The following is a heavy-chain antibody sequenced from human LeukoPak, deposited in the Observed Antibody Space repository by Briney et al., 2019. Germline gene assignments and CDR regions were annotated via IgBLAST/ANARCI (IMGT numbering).Heavy chain of an antibody. CDR1: GFTFSDYY. J-gene: IGHJ4*02. D-gene: IGHD5-18*01. CDR3: ARDIQLWDDYFDY. Sequence: KPGGSLRLSCAASGFTFSDYYMNWIRQAPGKGLEWVSFISSSGDTIYYADSVKGQFTISRDNAKNSLFLQMNSLRAEDTAVYYCARDIQLWDDYFDYWGQGTLVTVSS. V-gene: IGHV3-11*04. CDR2: ISSSGDTI.